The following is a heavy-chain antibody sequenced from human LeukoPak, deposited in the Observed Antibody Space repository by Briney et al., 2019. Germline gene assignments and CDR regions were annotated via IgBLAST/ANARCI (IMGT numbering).Heavy chain of an antibody. CDR2: IYYTGST. D-gene: IGHD5-18*01. Sequence: PSETLSLTCTVSGGSINGYYWTWIRQPPGKGLEWIGYIYYTGSTNCNPSLRSRVTISVDTSKSQFSLKLSSVTAADTAVYYCARASGVGFSYGVADYWGQGTLVTVSS. J-gene: IGHJ4*02. CDR1: GGSINGYY. CDR3: ARASGVGFSYGVADY. V-gene: IGHV4-59*01.